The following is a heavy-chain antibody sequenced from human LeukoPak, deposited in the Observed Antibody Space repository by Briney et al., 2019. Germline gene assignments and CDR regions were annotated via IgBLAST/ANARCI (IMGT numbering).Heavy chain of an antibody. Sequence: GGSLRLSCAASGFTFSTYGMHWVRQAPGKGLEWVAFIRYDESTKYYADSVKGRFTISRDNSKNTLYLQMNSLRAEDAALYYCARETTVPTGVLGDWGQGTLVTVSS. D-gene: IGHD4-17*01. CDR3: ARETTVPTGVLGD. CDR1: GFTFSTYG. V-gene: IGHV3-30*02. CDR2: IRYDESTK. J-gene: IGHJ4*02.